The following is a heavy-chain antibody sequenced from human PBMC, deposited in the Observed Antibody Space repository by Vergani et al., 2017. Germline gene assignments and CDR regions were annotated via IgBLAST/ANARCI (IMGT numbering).Heavy chain of an antibody. V-gene: IGHV4-59*01. J-gene: IGHJ5*02. D-gene: IGHD6-19*01. CDR2: IYYSGST. CDR3: ARDSEQWLVRGWFDP. Sequence: QVQLQESGPGLVKPSETLSLTCTDSGGSISSYYWSWIRQPPGKGLEWIGYIYYSGSTNYNPSLKSRVTISVDTSKNQFALKLSSVTAADTAVYYCARDSEQWLVRGWFDPWGQGTLVSVSS. CDR1: GGSISSYY.